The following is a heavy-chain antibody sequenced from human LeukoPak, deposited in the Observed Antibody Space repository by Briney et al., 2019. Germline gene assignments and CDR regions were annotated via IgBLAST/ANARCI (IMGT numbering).Heavy chain of an antibody. CDR2: MFYRGST. V-gene: IGHV4-39*01. Sequence: SETLSLTCTVSGVSIITSTYYWAWIRQPPGKGLEWIGSMFYRGSTYYNASLKSRVTISVDTSKNQFSLNLSSVTASDTAIFYCARQGGWGGAASLIEYWGQGTLVTVSS. J-gene: IGHJ4*02. CDR3: ARQGGWGGAASLIEY. D-gene: IGHD1-26*01. CDR1: GVSIITSTYY.